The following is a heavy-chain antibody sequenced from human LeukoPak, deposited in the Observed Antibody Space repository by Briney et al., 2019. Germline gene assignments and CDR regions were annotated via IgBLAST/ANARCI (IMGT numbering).Heavy chain of an antibody. CDR3: ARVSSSSVDY. J-gene: IGHJ4*02. V-gene: IGHV4-34*01. Sequence: PSETLSLTCAVYGVSFSGYYWSWIRQPPGKGLEWIGEINHSGSTNYNPSPKSRATISVDTSKNQFSLKLSSVTDADTAVYYCARVSSSSVDYWGQGTLVTVSS. CDR2: INHSGST. D-gene: IGHD6-6*01. CDR1: GVSFSGYY.